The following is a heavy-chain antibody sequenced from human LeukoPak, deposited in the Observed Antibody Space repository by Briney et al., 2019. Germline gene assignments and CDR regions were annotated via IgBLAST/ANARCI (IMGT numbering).Heavy chain of an antibody. Sequence: PSETLSLTCAVSGYSISSGYYWGWIRQPPGKGLEWIGSIYHSGSTYYNPSFKSRVTISVDTSKNQFSLKLSSVTAADTAVYYCARACGGSCYPRPYYYYMDVWGKGTTVTVSS. D-gene: IGHD2-15*01. CDR2: IYHSGST. CDR3: ARACGGSCYPRPYYYYMDV. J-gene: IGHJ6*03. V-gene: IGHV4-38-2*01. CDR1: GYSISSGYY.